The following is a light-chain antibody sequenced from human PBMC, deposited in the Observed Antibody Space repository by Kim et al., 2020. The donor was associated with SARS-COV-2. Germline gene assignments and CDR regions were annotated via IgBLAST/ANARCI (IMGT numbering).Light chain of an antibody. CDR1: VLAKKY. CDR2: KDS. CDR3: YSAADNNRV. V-gene: IGLV3-27*01. Sequence: VTPGHTARITCSGDVLAKKYARWFQQKPGQTPVLMIYKDSERTSGIPTRFSGSSSGTTVTLTISGAQVEDEADYYCYSAADNNRVFGGGTQLTVL. J-gene: IGLJ2*01.